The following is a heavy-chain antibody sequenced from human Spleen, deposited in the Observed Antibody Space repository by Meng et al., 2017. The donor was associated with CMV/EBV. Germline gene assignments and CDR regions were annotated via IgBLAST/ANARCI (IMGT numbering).Heavy chain of an antibody. V-gene: IGHV4-31*02. CDR3: ARIGYCSSTSCSPTGTFDY. CDR2: IYYSRST. Sequence: RTGCSYCISIRQHPWQGLQSLGSIYYSRSTYYHPSLKSRVTISVDTSKNQFSLKLSSVTAADTAVYYCARIGYCSSTSCSPTGTFDYWGQGTLVTVSS. J-gene: IGHJ4*02. CDR1: RTGCSY. D-gene: IGHD2-2*01.